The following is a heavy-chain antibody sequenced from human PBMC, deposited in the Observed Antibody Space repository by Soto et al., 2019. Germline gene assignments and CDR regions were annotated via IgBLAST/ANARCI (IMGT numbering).Heavy chain of an antibody. CDR3: TRGPSRDSSARGCFEP. Sequence: SLRLSCAASGFTFRSFTMIWVRQAPGKGLEWGSTISSNSAYIYYTDALRGRFTISRANAKNSLHLHMNSMRAEDTAVYSLTRGPSRDSSARGCFEPCGPRPLVIVAS. V-gene: IGHV3-21*01. CDR2: ISSNSAYI. J-gene: IGHJ5*02. D-gene: IGHD6-13*01. CDR1: GFTFRSFT.